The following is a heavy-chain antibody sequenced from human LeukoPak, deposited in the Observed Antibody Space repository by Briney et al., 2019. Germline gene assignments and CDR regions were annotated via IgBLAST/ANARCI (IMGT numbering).Heavy chain of an antibody. D-gene: IGHD4-23*01. CDR3: ARGRPHGNDY. V-gene: IGHV3-74*01. Sequence: PGGSLGLSCAASGFTFSSYWMNWVRQAPGKGLVWVSRIASDGSSTTYADSVKGRFSISRDNAKNTLYPQMNSLRVEDTAVYYCARGRPHGNDYWGQGTLVTVSS. J-gene: IGHJ4*02. CDR1: GFTFSSYW. CDR2: IASDGSST.